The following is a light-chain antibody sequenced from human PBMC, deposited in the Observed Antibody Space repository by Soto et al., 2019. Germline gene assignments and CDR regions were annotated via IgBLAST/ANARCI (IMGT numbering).Light chain of an antibody. Sequence: EIVMTQSPATLSVSPGERATLSCRASQSVSINLAWYQQRPAQAPRLLIYGATTRATGIPARFSGSGSGTEFTLTIGSLQSEDSAVDCYQQYNALPRRFGQGTKVEIK. J-gene: IGKJ1*01. V-gene: IGKV3-15*01. CDR3: QQYNALPRR. CDR2: GAT. CDR1: QSVSIN.